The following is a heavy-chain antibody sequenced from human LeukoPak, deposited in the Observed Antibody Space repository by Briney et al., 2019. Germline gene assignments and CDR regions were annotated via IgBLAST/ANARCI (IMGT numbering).Heavy chain of an antibody. J-gene: IGHJ6*03. CDR2: ISYDGSNK. D-gene: IGHD2-8*02. CDR3: ARGQGYWQEDYYYMDV. CDR1: GFTFSRSG. Sequence: GGSLRLSCAASGFTFSRSGMHWVRQAPGKGLEWVAVISYDGSNKYYADSVKGRFTISRDNSKNTLYLQMNSLRAEDTAVYYCARGQGYWQEDYYYMDVWGKGTTVTISS. V-gene: IGHV3-30*03.